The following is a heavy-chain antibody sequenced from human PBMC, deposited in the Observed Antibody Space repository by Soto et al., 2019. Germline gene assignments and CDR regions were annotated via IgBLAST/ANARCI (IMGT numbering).Heavy chain of an antibody. J-gene: IGHJ6*03. CDR2: INPNSGGT. V-gene: IGHV1-2*04. D-gene: IGHD3-10*01. Sequence: ASVKVSCKASGYTFTGYYMHWVRQAPGQGLEWMGWINPNSGGTNYAQKFQGWVTMTRETSISTAYMEMSRLRSDDTAVYYCARGSGSYRYYYYMDVWGKGTTVTVSS. CDR3: ARGSGSYRYYYYMDV. CDR1: GYTFTGYY.